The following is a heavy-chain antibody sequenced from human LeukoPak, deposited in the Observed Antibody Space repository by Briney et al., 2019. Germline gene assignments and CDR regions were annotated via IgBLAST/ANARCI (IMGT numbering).Heavy chain of an antibody. V-gene: IGHV4-39*07. J-gene: IGHJ6*02. CDR2: IYYSGST. CDR1: GGSISSSSHY. D-gene: IGHD3-9*01. CDR3: ARDNYDILNQERDGMDV. Sequence: SETLSLTCTVSGGSISSSSHYWGWIRQPPGKGLEWIGSIYYSGSTYYNPSLKSRVTISVDTSKNQFSLKLSSVTAADTAVYYCARDNYDILNQERDGMDVWGQGTTVTVSS.